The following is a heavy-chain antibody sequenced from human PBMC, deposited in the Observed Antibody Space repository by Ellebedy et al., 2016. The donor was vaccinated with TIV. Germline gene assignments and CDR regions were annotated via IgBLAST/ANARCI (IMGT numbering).Heavy chain of an antibody. CDR1: GGSISGSSYY. CDR3: ARSLLIFSFDKCYFDL. V-gene: IGHV4-39*01. J-gene: IGHJ2*01. Sequence: SETLSLTCTVSGGSISGSSYYWGWIRQPPGKGLEWIGNIFDTGIAYYNPSLKSRVSISVDTSKNQFSLKLVSVTAADTAVYYRARSLLIFSFDKCYFDLWGRGTLVTVSS. CDR2: IFDTGIA. D-gene: IGHD3/OR15-3a*01.